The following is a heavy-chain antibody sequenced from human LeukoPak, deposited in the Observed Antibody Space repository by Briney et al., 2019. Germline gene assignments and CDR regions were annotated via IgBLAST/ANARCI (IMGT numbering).Heavy chain of an antibody. J-gene: IGHJ4*02. D-gene: IGHD6-13*01. CDR1: GDSVSSNSAA. V-gene: IGHV6-1*01. CDR2: TYYRSKWYN. CDR3: ARAQGRSPLFDY. Sequence: SQTLSLTCAISGDSVSSNSAAWNWIRLSPSRGLEWLGRTYYRSKWYNDYAVSVKGRIAINPDTSKNQFSLPLNPVTPEDTAVYYCARAQGRSPLFDYWGQGTLVTVSS.